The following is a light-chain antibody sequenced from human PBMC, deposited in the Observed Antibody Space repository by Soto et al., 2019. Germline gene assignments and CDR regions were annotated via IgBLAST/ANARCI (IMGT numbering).Light chain of an antibody. J-gene: IGKJ2*01. Sequence: ENVLTQSPGTLSLSPGERATLSCRASQSVSSSYLAWYQQKPGQAPSLLIYGASSRATGIPDRFSGSESGTDFTLTISRLEPEDFAVYYCQQFVSSPPMFTFGQGTKLEIK. CDR3: QQFVSSPPMFT. CDR1: QSVSSSY. CDR2: GAS. V-gene: IGKV3-20*01.